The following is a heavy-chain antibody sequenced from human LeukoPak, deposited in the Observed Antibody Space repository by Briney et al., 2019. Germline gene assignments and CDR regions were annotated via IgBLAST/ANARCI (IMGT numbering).Heavy chain of an antibody. D-gene: IGHD4-17*01. V-gene: IGHV3-66*01. CDR2: IYSGGST. Sequence: GSLRLSCAASGFTVSSNYMSWVRQAPGKGLEWVSVIYSGGSTYYADSVKGRFTIPRDNSKNTLYLQMNSLRAEDTAVYYCARESTVPYYFDYWGQGTLVTVSS. CDR3: ARESTVPYYFDY. CDR1: GFTVSSNY. J-gene: IGHJ4*02.